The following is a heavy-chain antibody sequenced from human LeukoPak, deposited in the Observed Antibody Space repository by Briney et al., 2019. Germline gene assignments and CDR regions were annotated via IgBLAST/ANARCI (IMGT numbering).Heavy chain of an antibody. CDR2: IYTSGCT. Sequence: SETLSLTCTVSGGSISSYYWSWIRQPPGKGLEWIGYIYTSGCTNYNPSLKSRVTISVDTSKNQFSLKLSSVTAADTAVYYCARHFPTMPYYFDYWGQGTLVTVSS. V-gene: IGHV4-4*09. CDR1: GGSISSYY. J-gene: IGHJ4*02. D-gene: IGHD2-2*01. CDR3: ARHFPTMPYYFDY.